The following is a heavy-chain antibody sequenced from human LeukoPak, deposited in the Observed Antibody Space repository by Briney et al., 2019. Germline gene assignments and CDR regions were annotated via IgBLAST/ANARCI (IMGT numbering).Heavy chain of an antibody. V-gene: IGHV4-38-2*01. Sequence: SETLSLTCAVSGYSISSGCYWGWIRQPPGKGREWSGSMSHNRGTYYNPSLKSRVTISMDTSKNQFALRLSSVTAADTAVYYCASYYASGVSAYNYYGMDVWGKGTTVTVSS. D-gene: IGHD3-10*01. CDR2: MSHNRGT. CDR3: ASYYASGVSAYNYYGMDV. J-gene: IGHJ6*04. CDR1: GYSISSGCY.